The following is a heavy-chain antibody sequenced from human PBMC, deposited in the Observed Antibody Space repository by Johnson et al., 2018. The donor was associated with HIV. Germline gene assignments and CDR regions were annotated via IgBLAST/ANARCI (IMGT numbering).Heavy chain of an antibody. Sequence: QVQLVESGGNLIQPGGSLRLSCAASGFTFSSYAMHWVRQAPGKGLEWVALISYDGSNKYYADPVKGRFTISRDNSKNTLYLQMNSLRAEDTAVYYCARVSDFGVVMIGTFDIWGQGTMVTVSS. CDR2: ISYDGSNK. V-gene: IGHV3-30-3*01. CDR3: ARVSDFGVVMIGTFDI. J-gene: IGHJ3*02. CDR1: GFTFSSYA. D-gene: IGHD3-3*01.